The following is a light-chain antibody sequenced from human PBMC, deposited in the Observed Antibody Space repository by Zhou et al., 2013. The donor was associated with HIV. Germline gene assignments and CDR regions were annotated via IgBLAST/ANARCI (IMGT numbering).Light chain of an antibody. J-gene: IGKJ4*01. CDR1: QSISTY. Sequence: DIQMTQSPSSLSASVGARVTITCRASQSISTYVNWYEQKPGKAPKLLIYAASNLQSGVPSRFSGSGSGTDFTLTISSLQPEDFATYYCQQSYSAPLTFGGGTKVEIK. CDR2: AAS. CDR3: QQSYSAPLT. V-gene: IGKV1-39*01.